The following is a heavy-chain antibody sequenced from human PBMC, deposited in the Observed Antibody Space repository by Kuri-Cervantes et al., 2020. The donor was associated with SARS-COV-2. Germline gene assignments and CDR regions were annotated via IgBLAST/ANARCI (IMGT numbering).Heavy chain of an antibody. CDR1: GFTFSSYG. D-gene: IGHD3-10*01. CDR3: AKDGAPYYYGSGSLFGMDV. V-gene: IGHV3-23*01. J-gene: IGHJ6*02. CDR2: ISGSGGST. Sequence: GESLKISCAASGFTFSSYGMHWVRQAPGKGLEWVSAISGSGGSTYYADSVKGRFTISRGNSKNTLYLQMNSLRAEDTAVYYCAKDGAPYYYGSGSLFGMDVWGQGTTVTVSS.